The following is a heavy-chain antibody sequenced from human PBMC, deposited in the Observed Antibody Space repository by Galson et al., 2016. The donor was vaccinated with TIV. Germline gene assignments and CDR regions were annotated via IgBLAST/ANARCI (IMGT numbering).Heavy chain of an antibody. CDR1: GYRFTNYW. Sequence: QSGAEVKKSGESLKISCKGSGYRFTNYWIGWVRQMPGKGLEWVATIYPGDSETRYSPSFQGQVTISADKSINTAFVQWSSLKASDTAMYYCARAFWTGNYFFDFWGQGTLVTVSS. D-gene: IGHD3/OR15-3a*01. V-gene: IGHV5-51*01. CDR3: ARAFWTGNYFFDF. J-gene: IGHJ4*02. CDR2: IYPGDSET.